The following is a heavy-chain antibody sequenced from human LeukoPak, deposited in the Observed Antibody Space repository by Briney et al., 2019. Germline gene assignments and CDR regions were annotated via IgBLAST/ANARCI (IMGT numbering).Heavy chain of an antibody. CDR2: INWNSGSM. CDR3: AKGYYYDSSGYADDAFDI. CDR1: GFTFDDYA. V-gene: IGHV3-9*01. Sequence: GGSLRLSCAVSGFTFDDYAMHWVRQAPGKGLEWVSGINWNSGSMGYADSVKGRFTISRDNAKNSLYLQMNSLRAEDTAVYYCAKGYYYDSSGYADDAFDIWGQGTMVTVSS. J-gene: IGHJ3*02. D-gene: IGHD3-22*01.